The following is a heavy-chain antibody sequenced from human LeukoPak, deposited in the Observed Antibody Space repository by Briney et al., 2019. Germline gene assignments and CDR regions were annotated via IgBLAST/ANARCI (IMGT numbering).Heavy chain of an antibody. CDR2: IYYSGSP. CDR3: ARRRDSSSWNSPFDC. D-gene: IGHD6-13*01. V-gene: IGHV4-59*08. Sequence: SETLSLTCTSSGGSISDYYWCWIRQPPRAGLQWSGDIYYSGSPIYNPSLKSGLSISVDTSKNQFSLNLSSVSATDTGVYYCARRRDSSSWNSPFDCWGQGTLVTVS. J-gene: IGHJ4*02. CDR1: GGSISDYY.